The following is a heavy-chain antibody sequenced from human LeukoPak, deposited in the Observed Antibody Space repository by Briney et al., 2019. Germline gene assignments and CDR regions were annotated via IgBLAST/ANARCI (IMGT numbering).Heavy chain of an antibody. J-gene: IGHJ3*02. CDR1: GDSVSSKSAA. D-gene: IGHD3-22*01. CDR3: ARSYYDSSGYYGMRAFDI. Sequence: SQTLSLTCAISGDSVSSKSAAWNWIRQSPSRGLEWLGRTYYRSKWYSDYAVSVKSRITINPDTSKNQFSLQLNSVTPEDTAVYYCARSYYDSSGYYGMRAFDIWGQGTMVTVSS. CDR2: TYYRSKWYS. V-gene: IGHV6-1*01.